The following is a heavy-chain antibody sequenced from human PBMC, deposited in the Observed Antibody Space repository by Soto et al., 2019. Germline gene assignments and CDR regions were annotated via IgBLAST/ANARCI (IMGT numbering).Heavy chain of an antibody. J-gene: IGHJ4*02. D-gene: IGHD1-7*01. CDR3: AKDRNYPRDQFHY. CDR2: ISANGQGI. Sequence: GGSLRLSCAASGFTFSTYALSWVCQAPGKGLEWVSAISANGQGIYCADSVRGRFTISRDNSKNTIFLHMDSLRAEDTAVYYCAKDRNYPRDQFHYWGQGTLVTVSS. CDR1: GFTFSTYA. V-gene: IGHV3-23*01.